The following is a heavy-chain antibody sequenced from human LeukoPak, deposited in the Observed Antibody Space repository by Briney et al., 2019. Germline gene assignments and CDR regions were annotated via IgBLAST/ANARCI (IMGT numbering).Heavy chain of an antibody. J-gene: IGHJ4*02. CDR2: ISAYNGNT. Sequence: ASVKVSCKASGYTFTSYGISWVRQAPGQGLEWMGWISAYNGNTNYAQKLQGRVTMTTDTSSSTAYMELRSLRSDDTAVYYCARVVPAARSSGPPDYWGQGTLVTVSS. V-gene: IGHV1-18*04. CDR1: GYTFTSYG. CDR3: ARVVPAARSSGPPDY. D-gene: IGHD2-2*01.